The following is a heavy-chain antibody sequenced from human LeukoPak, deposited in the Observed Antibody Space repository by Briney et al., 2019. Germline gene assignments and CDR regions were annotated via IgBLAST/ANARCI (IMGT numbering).Heavy chain of an antibody. CDR3: ARSTLPGRSGRTEFFQH. CDR1: GFTFGNYY. CDR2: ISDSGNTI. D-gene: IGHD6-19*01. V-gene: IGHV3-11*01. Sequence: GGSLRLSCAASGFTFGNYYMTWIRQAPGKGLQWISFISDSGNTIYYADSVEGRFTISRDNAKNSLYLQMHSLRAEDTAMYYCARSTLPGRSGRTEFFQHWGQGTLVTVSS. J-gene: IGHJ1*01.